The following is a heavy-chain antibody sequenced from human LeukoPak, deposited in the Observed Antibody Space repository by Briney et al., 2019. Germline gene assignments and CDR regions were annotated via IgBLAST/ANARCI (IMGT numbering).Heavy chain of an antibody. D-gene: IGHD4-17*01. CDR3: AKFGGMTTVAT. J-gene: IGHJ4*02. CDR1: GFTFSSYG. Sequence: GGSLRLSCAASGFTFSSYGMHWVRQAPGKGLEWVAVISYDGSNKYYADSVKGRFTISRDNSKNTLYLQMNSLRAEDTAVYYCAKFGGMTTVATWGQGTLVTVSS. CDR2: ISYDGSNK. V-gene: IGHV3-30*18.